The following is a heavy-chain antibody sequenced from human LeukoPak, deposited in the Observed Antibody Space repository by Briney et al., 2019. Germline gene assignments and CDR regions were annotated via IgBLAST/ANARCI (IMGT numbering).Heavy chain of an antibody. D-gene: IGHD6-19*01. Sequence: PGGSLRLSCAASGFTFSSYAMSWVRQAPGKGLEWVSAISGSGGSTYYADSVKGRFTISRDNSKNTLYLQMNSLRAEDTAVYYCAIVNSSGWYFDYWGQGTLVTVSS. J-gene: IGHJ4*02. CDR3: AIVNSSGWYFDY. CDR1: GFTFSSYA. V-gene: IGHV3-23*01. CDR2: ISGSGGST.